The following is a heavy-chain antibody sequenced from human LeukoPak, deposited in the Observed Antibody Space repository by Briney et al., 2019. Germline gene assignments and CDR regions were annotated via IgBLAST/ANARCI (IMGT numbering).Heavy chain of an antibody. CDR3: AKGSWVLDHYGIDY. J-gene: IGHJ4*02. CDR1: GFTFSSYG. D-gene: IGHD3-10*01. Sequence: PGGSLRLSCAASGFTFSSYGMHWVRQAPGKGLEWVAVISYDGSNKYYADSVKGRFTISRDNSKNTLYLQMNSLRAEDTAVYYCAKGSWVLDHYGIDYWGQGTLVTVSS. CDR2: ISYDGSNK. V-gene: IGHV3-30*18.